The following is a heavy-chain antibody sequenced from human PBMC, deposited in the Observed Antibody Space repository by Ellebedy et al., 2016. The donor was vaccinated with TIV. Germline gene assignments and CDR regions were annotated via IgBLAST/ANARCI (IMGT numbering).Heavy chain of an antibody. D-gene: IGHD6-19*01. Sequence: GGSLRLXXAASGFTFSSYTMNWVRQAPGKGLEWVSSISSSSSYIYYADSVKGRFTISRDNAKNSLYLQMNSLRAEDTAVYYCARDCIAEAGRYGMDVWGQGTTVTVSS. J-gene: IGHJ6*02. CDR2: ISSSSSYI. V-gene: IGHV3-21*01. CDR1: GFTFSSYT. CDR3: ARDCIAEAGRYGMDV.